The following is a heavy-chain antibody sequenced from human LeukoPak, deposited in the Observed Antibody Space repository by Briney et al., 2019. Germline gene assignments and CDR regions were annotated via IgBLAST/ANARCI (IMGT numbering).Heavy chain of an antibody. J-gene: IGHJ4*02. CDR2: INPSGGST. CDR3: ARDRKDFWSGYYSYFDY. V-gene: IGHV1-46*01. Sequence: GASVKVSCKASGYTFTSYYMHWVRQAPGQGLEWMGIINPSGGSTSYAQEFQGRVTMTRDTSTSTVYMELSSLRSEDTAVYYCARDRKDFWSGYYSYFDYRGQGTLVTVSS. CDR1: GYTFTSYY. D-gene: IGHD3-3*01.